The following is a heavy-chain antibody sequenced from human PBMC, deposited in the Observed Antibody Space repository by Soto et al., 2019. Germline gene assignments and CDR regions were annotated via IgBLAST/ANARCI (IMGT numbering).Heavy chain of an antibody. J-gene: IGHJ4*02. CDR3: ARGLANYDFWSGYYPDDLDY. V-gene: IGHV4-31*03. CDR2: IYYSGST. CDR1: GGSISSGGYY. Sequence: SETLSLTCTVSGGSISSGGYYWSWIRQHPGKGLEWIGYIYYSGSTYYNPSLKSRVTISVDTSKNQFSLKLSSVTAADTAVYYCARGLANYDFWSGYYPDDLDYWGQGTLVTVSS. D-gene: IGHD3-3*01.